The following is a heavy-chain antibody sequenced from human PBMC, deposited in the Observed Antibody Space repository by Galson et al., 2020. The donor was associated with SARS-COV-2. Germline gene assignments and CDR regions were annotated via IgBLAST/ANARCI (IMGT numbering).Heavy chain of an antibody. J-gene: IGHJ3*02. V-gene: IGHV3-30-3*01. Sequence: GGSLRLPCAASGFTFSTSIMHWARRAPGKGLERVSGMPYDGFSRYYANSVKGRFTISRDESSATVFLQMNSLTIEDTAVYYCAREGYSSGRAPAFDIWGQGTMVTVSS. CDR1: GFTFSTSI. D-gene: IGHD6-19*01. CDR2: MPYDGFSR. CDR3: AREGYSSGRAPAFDI.